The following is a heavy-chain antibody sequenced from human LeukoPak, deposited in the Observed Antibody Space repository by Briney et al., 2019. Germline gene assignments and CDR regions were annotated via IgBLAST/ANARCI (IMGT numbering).Heavy chain of an antibody. V-gene: IGHV3-15*01. CDR1: GFTFSDAW. CDR3: AWHFDFYYGTDV. CDR2: IKSNRGGGTA. J-gene: IGHJ6*02. D-gene: IGHD3-3*02. Sequence: PGGSLRLSCAASGFTFSDAWMSWFRQAPGKGLEWVGRIKSNRGGGTADYAAPVQGRFTISRDDSKNTLYLQMNGLKTDDTAVYYCAWHFDFYYGTDVWGQGTTVTVSS.